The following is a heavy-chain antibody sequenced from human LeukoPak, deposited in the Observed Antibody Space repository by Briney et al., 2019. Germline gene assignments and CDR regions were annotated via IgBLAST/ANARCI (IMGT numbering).Heavy chain of an antibody. D-gene: IGHD1-26*01. Sequence: PGGSLRLSCAASGFTFSSYAMHWVRQAPGKGLGWVAVISYDGSNKYYADSVKGRFTISRDNSKNTLYLQMNSLRAEDTAVYYCAKAPIGPYYYYGMDVWGKGTTVTVSS. CDR3: AKAPIGPYYYYGMDV. CDR2: ISYDGSNK. V-gene: IGHV3-30*04. CDR1: GFTFSSYA. J-gene: IGHJ6*04.